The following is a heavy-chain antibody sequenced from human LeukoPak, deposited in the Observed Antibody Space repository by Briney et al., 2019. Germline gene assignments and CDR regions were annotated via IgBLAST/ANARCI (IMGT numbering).Heavy chain of an antibody. CDR3: ARDGTGGYCSSTSCYRPFDY. CDR1: GYTFTDYY. V-gene: IGHV1-2*04. D-gene: IGHD2-2*01. J-gene: IGHJ4*02. Sequence: ASVKVSCKASGYTFTDYYMQWVRQAPGQGLEWMGWINPNSGGTHYVQRFQGWVTMTRDTSISTAYMELSRLTSDDTAVYYCARDGTGGYCSSTSCYRPFDYWGQGTLVTVSS. CDR2: INPNSGGT.